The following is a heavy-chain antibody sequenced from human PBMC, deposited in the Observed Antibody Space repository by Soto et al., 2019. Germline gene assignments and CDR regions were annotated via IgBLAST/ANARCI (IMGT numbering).Heavy chain of an antibody. CDR3: VRDRTLLVPTSIDY. J-gene: IGHJ4*01. V-gene: IGHV3-48*03. D-gene: IGHD3-3*01. Sequence: PGGFLRLSCAASGFTFSSHEMNWVRQAPGKGLEWVSYIDYSGSRTDYADSVKGRFTISRDNAKNSLYLQMNSLRAEDTAVYYCVRDRTLLVPTSIDYWGHGTLVTVSS. CDR2: IDYSGSRT. CDR1: GFTFSSHE.